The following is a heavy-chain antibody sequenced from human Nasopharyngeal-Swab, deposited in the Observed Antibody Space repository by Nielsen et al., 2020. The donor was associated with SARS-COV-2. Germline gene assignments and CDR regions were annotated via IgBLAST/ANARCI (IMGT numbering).Heavy chain of an antibody. J-gene: IGHJ4*02. CDR1: GGSISSSSYY. CDR3: ARGYPAADY. CDR2: IYYSGST. Sequence: LETLSLTCTVSGGSISSSSYYWGWIRQPPGKGLEWIGSIYYSGSTYYNPSLKSRVTISVDTSKNQFSLKLSSVTAADTAVYYCARGYPAADYWGQRTLVTVSS. V-gene: IGHV4-39*01. D-gene: IGHD6-25*01.